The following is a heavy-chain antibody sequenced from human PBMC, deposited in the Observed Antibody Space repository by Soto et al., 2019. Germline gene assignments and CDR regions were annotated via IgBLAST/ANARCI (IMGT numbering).Heavy chain of an antibody. D-gene: IGHD1-7*01. CDR1: GGSISSSSYY. CDR2: IYYSGST. V-gene: IGHV4-31*03. J-gene: IGHJ4*02. CDR3: ARDLWNSYYFDY. Sequence: SETLSLTCTVSGGSISSSSYYWGWIRQPPGKGLEWIGYIYYSGSTYYNPSLKSRVTISVDTSKNQFSLKLSSVTAADTAVYYCARDLWNSYYFDYWGQGTLVTVSS.